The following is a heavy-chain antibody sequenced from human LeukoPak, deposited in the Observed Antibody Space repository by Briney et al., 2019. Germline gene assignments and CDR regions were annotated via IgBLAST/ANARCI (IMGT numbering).Heavy chain of an antibody. CDR1: GGSFSGYY. Sequence: SETLSLTCAVYGGSFSGYYWSWIRQPPGKGLEWIGEINHSGGTNYNPSLKSRVTISVDTSKNQFSLKLSSVTAADTAVYYCARDDRASSYYYDSSGWSHGMDVWGQGTTVTVSS. CDR2: INHSGGT. D-gene: IGHD3-22*01. CDR3: ARDDRASSYYYDSSGWSHGMDV. J-gene: IGHJ6*02. V-gene: IGHV4-34*01.